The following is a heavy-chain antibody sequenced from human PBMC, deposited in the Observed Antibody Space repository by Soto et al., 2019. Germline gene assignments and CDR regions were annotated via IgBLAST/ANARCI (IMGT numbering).Heavy chain of an antibody. CDR3: AKGGPVGRITIFSHNEYYFDY. V-gene: IGHV3-23*01. CDR2: ISGSGGST. J-gene: IGHJ4*02. Sequence: EVQLLESGGGLVQPGGSLRLSCAASGFTFSSYAMSWVRQAPGKGLEWVSAISGSGGSTYYADSVKGRFTISRDNSKNTLYLQMNSVRAEDTAVYYCAKGGPVGRITIFSHNEYYFDYWCQGTLVTVSS. D-gene: IGHD3-9*01. CDR1: GFTFSSYA.